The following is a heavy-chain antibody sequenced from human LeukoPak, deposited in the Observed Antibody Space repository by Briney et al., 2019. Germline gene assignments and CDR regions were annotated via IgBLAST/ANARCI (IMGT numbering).Heavy chain of an antibody. Sequence: GGSLRLSCAASGFTFSSYSMNWVRQAPGKGLEWVSSISSSSSYIYYADSVKGRFTISRDNAKNSLYLQMNSLRAEDTAVYDCARGYQLLPGYFDYWGQGTLVTVSS. D-gene: IGHD2-2*01. J-gene: IGHJ4*02. CDR3: ARGYQLLPGYFDY. CDR1: GFTFSSYS. CDR2: ISSSSSYI. V-gene: IGHV3-21*01.